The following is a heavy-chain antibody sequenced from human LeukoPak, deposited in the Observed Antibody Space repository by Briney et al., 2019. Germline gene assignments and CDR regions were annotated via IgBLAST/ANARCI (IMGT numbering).Heavy chain of an antibody. Sequence: SETLSLTCAVSGGSISSYYWSWIRQPPGKGLEWIGYIYYSGSTNYNPSLKSRVTISVDTSKNQFSLKLSSVTAADTAVYYCARWVRDYYDSSGLIDYWGQGTLVTVSS. CDR1: GGSISSYY. V-gene: IGHV4-59*01. D-gene: IGHD3-22*01. CDR2: IYYSGST. CDR3: ARWVRDYYDSSGLIDY. J-gene: IGHJ4*02.